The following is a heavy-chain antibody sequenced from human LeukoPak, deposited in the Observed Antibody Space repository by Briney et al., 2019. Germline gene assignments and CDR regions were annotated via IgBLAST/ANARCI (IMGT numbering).Heavy chain of an antibody. CDR3: ARQSPSGKGGWFVRAFDY. D-gene: IGHD3-10*01. J-gene: IGHJ4*02. V-gene: IGHV5-51*01. Sequence: GESLKISCKGSGYSFTSYWIGWVRQMPGKGLEWMGIIYPGDSDTRYSPSFQGQVTISADKSISTAYLQWSSLKASDTAMYYCARQSPSGKGGWFVRAFDYWGQGTLVTVSS. CDR1: GYSFTSYW. CDR2: IYPGDSDT.